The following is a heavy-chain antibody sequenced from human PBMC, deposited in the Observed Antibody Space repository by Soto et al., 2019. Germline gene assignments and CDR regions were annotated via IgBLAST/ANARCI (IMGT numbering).Heavy chain of an antibody. J-gene: IGHJ4*02. CDR3: AGGDYGDYSRVDY. Sequence: QVQLVESGGGLVKPGGSLRLSCAASGFTFSDYSMSWIRQAPGKGLEWVSYISSSGRTIYYADSVKGRFTISRHNAKNSLYPQMNSLRAEDAAVYYCAGGDYGDYSRVDYWGQGILVIVSS. CDR2: ISSSGRTI. CDR1: GFTFSDYS. V-gene: IGHV3-11*01. D-gene: IGHD4-17*01.